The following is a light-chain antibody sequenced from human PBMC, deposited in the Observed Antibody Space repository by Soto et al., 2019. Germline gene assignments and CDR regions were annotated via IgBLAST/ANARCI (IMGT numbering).Light chain of an antibody. J-gene: IGKJ1*01. CDR2: GAS. CDR3: QQYNSYPWT. CDR1: QSVSRK. Sequence: IVMTQSPATLSVSPGERATLSCRASQSVSRKLAWYQQKPGQAPRLLIYGASSRATGIPDRFSGSGSGTEFTLTISSLQPDDFAPYYCQQYNSYPWTFGQGTKVDIK. V-gene: IGKV3D-15*01.